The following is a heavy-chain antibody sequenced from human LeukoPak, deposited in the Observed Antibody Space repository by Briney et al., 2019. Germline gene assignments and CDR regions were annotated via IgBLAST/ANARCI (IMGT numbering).Heavy chain of an antibody. CDR3: ARASVRCYSTSCYAGWFDP. Sequence: SETRSLTCTVSGGSISSYYWSWIRHPPGKVLEWTGYIYYSGSPNYNPSLKSRVTISVDTSKDQFSLKLSTVTAADTAVYYCARASVRCYSTSCYAGWFDPWGQGTLVTVSS. CDR2: IYYSGSP. V-gene: IGHV4-59*01. CDR1: GGSISSYY. D-gene: IGHD2-2*01. J-gene: IGHJ5*02.